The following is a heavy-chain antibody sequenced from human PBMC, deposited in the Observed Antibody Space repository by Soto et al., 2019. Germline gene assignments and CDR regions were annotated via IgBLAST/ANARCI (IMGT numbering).Heavy chain of an antibody. D-gene: IGHD5-18*01. J-gene: IGHJ3*02. CDR1: GYTFTGYY. CDR3: ARTTSGYSYGYDAFDI. Sequence: ASVKVSCKASGYTFTGYYMHWVRQAPGQGLEWMGWINPNSGGTNYAQKFQGRVTMTRDTSISTAYMELSRLRSDDTAVYYCARTTSGYSYGYDAFDIWGQGTMVTVSS. V-gene: IGHV1-2*02. CDR2: INPNSGGT.